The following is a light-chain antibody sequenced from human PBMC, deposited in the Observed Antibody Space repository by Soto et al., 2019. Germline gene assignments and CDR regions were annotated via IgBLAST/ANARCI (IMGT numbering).Light chain of an antibody. CDR2: GAS. CDR1: QSVSSN. Sequence: EIVLTQSPGTLSLSPWERATLSCRASQSVSSNLAGYQQKPGQAPRLLLYGASTRATGIPARFSGSGSGTAFTPTLSSLQSADFAVYYCQQYNNWPPLTFGGGTKVDIK. J-gene: IGKJ4*01. V-gene: IGKV3-15*01. CDR3: QQYNNWPPLT.